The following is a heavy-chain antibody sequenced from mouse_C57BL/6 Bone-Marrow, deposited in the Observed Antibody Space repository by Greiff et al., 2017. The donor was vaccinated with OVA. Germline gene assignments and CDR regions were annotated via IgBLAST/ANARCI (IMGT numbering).Heavy chain of an antibody. D-gene: IGHD2-10*01. Sequence: DVKLQESGAELVRPGASVKLSCTASGFNIKDDYMHWVKQRPEQGLEWIGWIDPENGDTEYASKFQGKATITADTSSNTAYLQLSSLTSEDTAVYYCTSYYGKLDNYWGQGTSVTVSS. CDR1: GFNIKDDY. CDR2: IDPENGDT. J-gene: IGHJ4*01. V-gene: IGHV14-4*01. CDR3: TSYYGKLDNY.